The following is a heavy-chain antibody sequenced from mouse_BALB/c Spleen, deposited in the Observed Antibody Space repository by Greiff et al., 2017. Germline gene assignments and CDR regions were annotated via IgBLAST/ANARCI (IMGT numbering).Heavy chain of an antibody. CDR3: ARYYRDLDV. D-gene: IGHD1-1*01. CDR1: GFTFSSFG. V-gene: IGHV5-17*02. CDR2: ISSGSSTI. Sequence: EVQRVESGGGLVQPGGSRKLSCAASGFTFSSFGMHWVRQNPEKGLEWVAYISSGSSTIDYADTVKGRFTISRDNPKSTLFLQVTSLTSEDTAMYYCARYYRDLDVWGAGTTVTVSS. J-gene: IGHJ1*01.